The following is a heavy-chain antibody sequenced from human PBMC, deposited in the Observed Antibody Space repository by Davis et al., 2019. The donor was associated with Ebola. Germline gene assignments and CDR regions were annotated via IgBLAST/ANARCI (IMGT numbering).Heavy chain of an antibody. CDR2: IYYSGST. V-gene: IGHV4-34*01. Sequence: SETLSLTCAVYGGSFSGYYWSWIRQPPGKGLEWIGSIYYSGSTYYNPSLKSRVTISVDTSKNQFSLKLSSVTAADTAVYYCARGRVVTAIFDYWGQGTLVTVSS. CDR1: GGSFSGYY. CDR3: ARGRVVTAIFDY. D-gene: IGHD2-21*02. J-gene: IGHJ4*02.